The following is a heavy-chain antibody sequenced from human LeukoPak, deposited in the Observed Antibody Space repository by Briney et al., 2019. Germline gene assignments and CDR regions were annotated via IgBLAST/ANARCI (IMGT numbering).Heavy chain of an antibody. J-gene: IGHJ4*02. CDR3: ARDIAAGGLFDY. Sequence: ASVKVSCKASGYTFTGYYMHWVRQSPGQGLEWMGWINPNSGGTNYAQKFQGRATMTRDTSISTAYMELSRLRSDDTAVYYCARDIAAGGLFDYWGQGTLVTVSS. D-gene: IGHD6-13*01. V-gene: IGHV1-2*02. CDR1: GYTFTGYY. CDR2: INPNSGGT.